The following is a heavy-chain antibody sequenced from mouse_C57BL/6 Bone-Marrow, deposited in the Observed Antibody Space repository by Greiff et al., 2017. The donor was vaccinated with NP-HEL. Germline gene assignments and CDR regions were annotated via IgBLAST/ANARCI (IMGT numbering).Heavy chain of an antibody. Sequence: EVQLQQSGPELVKPGASVKISCKASGYTFTDYYMNWVKQSHGKSLEWIGDINPNNGGTSYNQKFKGKATLTVDKSSSTAYMELRSLTSEDSAVYYCARSGYYGPHWYFDVWGTGTTVTVSS. V-gene: IGHV1-26*01. CDR2: INPNNGGT. J-gene: IGHJ1*03. D-gene: IGHD1-1*01. CDR3: ARSGYYGPHWYFDV. CDR1: GYTFTDYY.